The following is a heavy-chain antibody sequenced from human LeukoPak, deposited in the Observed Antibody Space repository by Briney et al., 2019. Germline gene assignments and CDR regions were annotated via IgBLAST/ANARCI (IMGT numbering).Heavy chain of an antibody. CDR2: TYYRSKWSN. Sequence: SQTLSLTCAISGDSFSSSSAAWNWNGQAQSRGLEWLGRTYYRSKWSNGYVVCVKSRITNKPDTSKNQFSLQPNSVTPDDTAVYYCARSRDIAVAGTVAFDIWGQGTVVTVSS. CDR3: ARSRDIAVAGTVAFDI. V-gene: IGHV6-1*01. J-gene: IGHJ3*02. CDR1: GDSFSSSSAA. D-gene: IGHD6-19*01.